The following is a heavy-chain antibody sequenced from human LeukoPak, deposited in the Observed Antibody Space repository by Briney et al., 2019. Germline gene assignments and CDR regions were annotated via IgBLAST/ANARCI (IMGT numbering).Heavy chain of an antibody. J-gene: IGHJ4*02. V-gene: IGHV3-23*01. Sequence: GGSLRLSCAASGFTFSSYAMSWVRQAPGKGLEWGLAISGSGGTTYSADSVKGRFTISRDNSKNTLYLPLYTLRAGDTAAFYCAKASGMSSGWSDYWGQGTLVTVSS. CDR2: ISGSGGTT. CDR1: GFTFSSYA. D-gene: IGHD6-19*01. CDR3: AKASGMSSGWSDY.